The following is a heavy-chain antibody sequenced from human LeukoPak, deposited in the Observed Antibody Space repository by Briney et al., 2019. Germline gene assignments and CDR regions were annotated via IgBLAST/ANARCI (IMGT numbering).Heavy chain of an antibody. Sequence: GGSLRLSCAASGFTFSSYVMNWVRQAPGKGLEWVSYISSSSSTIYYADSVKGRFTISRDNAKNSLYLQMNSLRAEDTAVYYCARDDYDFWSGYQRYFEFWGQGTLVTVSS. D-gene: IGHD3-3*01. J-gene: IGHJ4*02. V-gene: IGHV3-48*04. CDR3: ARDDYDFWSGYQRYFEF. CDR1: GFTFSSYV. CDR2: ISSSSSTI.